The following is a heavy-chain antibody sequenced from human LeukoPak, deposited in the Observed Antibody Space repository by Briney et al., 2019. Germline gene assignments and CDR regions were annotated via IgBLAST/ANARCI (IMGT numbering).Heavy chain of an antibody. CDR1: GGSISSGDYY. D-gene: IGHD3-3*01. CDR2: IYYSGST. CDR3: ARVGVNTIFPNWFDP. Sequence: PSETLSLTCTVSGGSISSGDYYWSWIRQPPGKGLEWIGYIYYSGSTYYNPSLKSRVTISVDTSKNQFSLKLSSVTAADTAVYYCARVGVNTIFPNWFDPWGQGTLVTVSS. J-gene: IGHJ5*02. V-gene: IGHV4-30-4*08.